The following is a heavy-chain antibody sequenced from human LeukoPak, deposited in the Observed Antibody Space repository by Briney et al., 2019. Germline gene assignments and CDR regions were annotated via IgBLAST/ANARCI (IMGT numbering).Heavy chain of an antibody. CDR1: GGTFSSYA. V-gene: IGHV1-18*01. J-gene: IGHJ4*02. Sequence: ASVKVSCKASGGTFSSYAISWVRQAPGQGLEWMGWISTYNGDTKYAQRLQGRVTMTADTSTSTTYMELRSLRSDDTAVYYCALIPYCTTATCYYFDYWGQGTLVTVSS. CDR2: ISTYNGDT. D-gene: IGHD2-2*01. CDR3: ALIPYCTTATCYYFDY.